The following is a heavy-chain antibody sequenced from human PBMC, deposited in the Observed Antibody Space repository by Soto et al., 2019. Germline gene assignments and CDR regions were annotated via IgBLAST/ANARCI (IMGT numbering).Heavy chain of an antibody. CDR3: ARDGGGFGRYYDFWSGYYNYYGMDV. CDR1: GYTFTGYY. CDR2: INPNSGGT. V-gene: IGHV1-2*02. J-gene: IGHJ6*02. Sequence: GASVKVSCKASGYTFTGYYMHWVRQAPGQGLEWMGWINPNSGGTNYAQKFQGRVTMTRDTPISTAYMELSRLRSDDTAVYYCARDGGGFGRYYDFWSGYYNYYGMDVWGQGTTVTVSS. D-gene: IGHD3-3*01.